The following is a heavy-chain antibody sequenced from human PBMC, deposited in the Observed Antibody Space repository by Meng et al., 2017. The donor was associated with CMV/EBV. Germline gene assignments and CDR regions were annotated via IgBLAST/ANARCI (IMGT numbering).Heavy chain of an antibody. J-gene: IGHJ5*02. CDR1: GGSISSSSYD. Sequence: LPLQECGPGVVTSSETLSLTCSVSGGSISSSSYDWGWIRQPPGKGLEWIGSIYYSGSTYYNPSLKSRVTISVDTSKNQFSLKLSSVTAADTAVYYCARGVVTMIVVYDPWGQGTLVTVSS. CDR3: ARGVVTMIVVYDP. CDR2: IYYSGST. D-gene: IGHD3-22*01. V-gene: IGHV4-39*07.